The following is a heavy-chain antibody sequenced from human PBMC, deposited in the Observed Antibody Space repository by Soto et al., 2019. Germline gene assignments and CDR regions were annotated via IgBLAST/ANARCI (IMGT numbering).Heavy chain of an antibody. J-gene: IGHJ4*02. D-gene: IGHD3-22*01. V-gene: IGHV1-69*13. CDR3: ARDGTLYDSSGYYYLY. CDR2: IIPMFGKA. CDR1: GCTFSRYA. Sequence: ASVKVSCKASGCTFSRYAINWVRQAPGQGLEWMGGIIPMFGKANYAQKFQGRVTITADESTSTGYLELRSLTSEDTAVYYCARDGTLYDSSGYYYLYWGQGTRVTVSS.